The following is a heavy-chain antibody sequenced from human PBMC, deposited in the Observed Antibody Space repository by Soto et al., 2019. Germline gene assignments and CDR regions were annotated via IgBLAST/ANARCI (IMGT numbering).Heavy chain of an antibody. CDR2: IYYSGST. D-gene: IGHD3-3*01. CDR1: GGSISSYY. J-gene: IGHJ4*02. V-gene: IGHV4-59*01. Sequence: SETLSLTXTVSGGSISSYYWSWIRQPPGRGLEWIVYIYYSGSTNYNPSLKSRVTISVDTSKNQFSLKLSSVTAADTAVYYCARSSGYSGYFDYWGQGTLVTVS. CDR3: ARSSGYSGYFDY.